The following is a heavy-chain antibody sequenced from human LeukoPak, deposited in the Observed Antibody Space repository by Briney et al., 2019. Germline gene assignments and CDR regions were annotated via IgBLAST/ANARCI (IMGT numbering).Heavy chain of an antibody. V-gene: IGHV4-34*01. CDR1: GGSFSGYY. Sequence: KTSETLSLTCAVYGGSFSGYYWSWIRQPPGKGLEWIGEINHSGSTNYNPSLKSRVTISVDTSKNQFSLKLSSVTAADTAVYYCARKAVGGALYSVPRRWFDPWGQGTLVTVSS. CDR2: INHSGST. D-gene: IGHD2-2*02. CDR3: ARKAVGGALYSVPRRWFDP. J-gene: IGHJ5*02.